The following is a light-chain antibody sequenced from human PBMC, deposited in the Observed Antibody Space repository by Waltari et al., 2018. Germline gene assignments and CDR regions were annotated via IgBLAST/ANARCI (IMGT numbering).Light chain of an antibody. CDR1: QSVSSNY. Sequence: ELVLTQSPGTLSLSPGERATLSCRASQSVSSNYLAWYQQRPGQAPRLLIHGSSSRATCIPDRFSGSGSGTDFTLTISRLEPEDFAVYYCQQYGRSWNTFGQGTKLEIK. CDR3: QQYGRSWNT. V-gene: IGKV3-20*01. J-gene: IGKJ2*01. CDR2: GSS.